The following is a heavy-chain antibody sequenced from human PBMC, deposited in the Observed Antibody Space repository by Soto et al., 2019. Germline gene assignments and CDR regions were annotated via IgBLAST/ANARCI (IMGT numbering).Heavy chain of an antibody. CDR1: GGSISSGGYY. J-gene: IGHJ3*02. CDR3: ARASNYYDSSGYYPDAFDI. V-gene: IGHV4-31*03. Sequence: SETLSLTCTVSGGSISSGGYYWSWIRQHPGKGLEWIGYIYYSGSTYYNPSLKSRVTISVDTSKNQFSLKLSSVTAADTAVYYCARASNYYDSSGYYPDAFDIWGQGTMVTVSS. D-gene: IGHD3-22*01. CDR2: IYYSGST.